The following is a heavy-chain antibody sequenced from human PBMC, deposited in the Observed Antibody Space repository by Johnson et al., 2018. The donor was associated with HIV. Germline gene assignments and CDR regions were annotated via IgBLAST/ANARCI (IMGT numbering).Heavy chain of an antibody. V-gene: IGHV3-20*04. CDR2: INWTGGNT. J-gene: IGHJ3*02. CDR3: ARAYTYGAFDI. CDR1: GFTFSSYG. D-gene: IGHD5-18*01. Sequence: MLLVESGGGVVQPGRSLRLSCAASGFTFSSYGMHWVRQAPGKGLEWISAINWTGGNTGYADSLKGRFTISREKAKNSLYLQVNSLRAEDTAVYYCARAYTYGAFDIWGQGTMVTVSS.